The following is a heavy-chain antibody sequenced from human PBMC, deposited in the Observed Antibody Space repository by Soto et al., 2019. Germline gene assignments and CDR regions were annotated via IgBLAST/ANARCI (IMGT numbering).Heavy chain of an antibody. CDR1: GFSFNVYY. CDR3: ARDRAGTRTFPHNTFNL. J-gene: IGHJ3*01. V-gene: IGHV3-11*01. Sequence: QEQLAESGGGLVKPGGSLRLSCAASGFSFNVYYMTWIRQAPGSGLEWVASISILGDSTYYADSVKGRFTISRDNVKNSLYLQTDTLRAEDTAVYYCARDRAGTRTFPHNTFNLWGQGTTVAVAS. CDR2: ISILGDST. D-gene: IGHD6-19*01.